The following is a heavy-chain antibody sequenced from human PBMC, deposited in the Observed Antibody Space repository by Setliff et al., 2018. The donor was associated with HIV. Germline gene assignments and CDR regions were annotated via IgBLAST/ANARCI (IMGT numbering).Heavy chain of an antibody. Sequence: ASVKVSCKASGYTFTSYYMHWVRQAPGQGLEWMGIINPSGGSTSYAQKFQGRVTMTRDTSTSTVYMELSSLRSEDTAVYYCARPRSGGSGSYSWFDPWGQGTLVTVSS. CDR1: GYTFTSYY. V-gene: IGHV1-46*01. CDR3: ARPRSGGSGSYSWFDP. CDR2: INPSGGST. J-gene: IGHJ5*02. D-gene: IGHD3-10*01.